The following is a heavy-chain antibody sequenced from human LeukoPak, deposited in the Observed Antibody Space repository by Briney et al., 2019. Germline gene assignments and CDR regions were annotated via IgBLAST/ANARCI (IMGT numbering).Heavy chain of an antibody. CDR1: GGSISSGGYS. V-gene: IGHV3-23*01. CDR2: VTSSGGST. CDR3: ARRPADMASLDY. D-gene: IGHD2-2*01. J-gene: IGHJ4*02. Sequence: LSLTCAVSGGSISSGGYSWSWVRQAPGKGLEWVSTVTSSGGSTYYSDSVKGRFTISRDNSKNTLYLQMNCLRVEDTAVYYCARRPADMASLDYWGQGTLVTISS.